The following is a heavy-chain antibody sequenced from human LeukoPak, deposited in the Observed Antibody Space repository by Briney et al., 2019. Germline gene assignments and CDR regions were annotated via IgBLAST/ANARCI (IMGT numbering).Heavy chain of an antibody. Sequence: KPSETLSLTCTVSDGSISSYYWSWIRQPPGKGLEWIGYIYYSGTTNYNPSLKSRVTILVDTSKNQFSLNLSSVTAADTAVYYCARRGIAAPGYDYWGQGTLVTVSS. CDR3: ARRGIAAPGYDY. CDR1: DGSISSYY. J-gene: IGHJ4*02. CDR2: IYYSGTT. D-gene: IGHD6-13*01. V-gene: IGHV4-59*08.